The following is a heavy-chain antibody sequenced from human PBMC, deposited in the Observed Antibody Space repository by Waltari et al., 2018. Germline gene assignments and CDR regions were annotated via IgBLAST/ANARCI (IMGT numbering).Heavy chain of an antibody. CDR3: ARDFTVRYFDWLSQGDLYYFDN. J-gene: IGHJ4*02. CDR1: GGSISSSHYY. V-gene: IGHV4-39*07. Sequence: QLQLQESGPGLVKPSETLSLTCTVSGGSISSSHYYWGWIRQPPGKGLEWIGSIYYSGNTYYNPSRKSRATVAVDTSKNQFSLNLISVTAADTAVYFCARDFTVRYFDWLSQGDLYYFDNWGQGTLVTVSP. D-gene: IGHD3-9*01. CDR2: IYYSGNT.